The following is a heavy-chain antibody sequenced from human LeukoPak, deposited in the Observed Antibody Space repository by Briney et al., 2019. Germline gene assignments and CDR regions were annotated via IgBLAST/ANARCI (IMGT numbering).Heavy chain of an antibody. J-gene: IGHJ4*02. CDR3: ARGWWGDSSGSPFDY. CDR2: INHSGST. Sequence: SETLSLTCAVYGGSFSGYYWSWIRQPPGKGLEWIGEINHSGSTNYNPSLKSRVTISVDTSKNQFSLKLSSVTAADTAVYYCARGWWGDSSGSPFDYWGQGTLVTVSS. V-gene: IGHV4-34*01. D-gene: IGHD3-22*01. CDR1: GGSFSGYY.